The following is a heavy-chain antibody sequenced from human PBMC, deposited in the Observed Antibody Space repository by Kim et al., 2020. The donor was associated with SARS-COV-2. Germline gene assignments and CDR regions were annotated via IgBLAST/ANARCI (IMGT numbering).Heavy chain of an antibody. V-gene: IGHV4-39*07. J-gene: IGHJ6*02. D-gene: IGHD2-15*01. Sequence: SETLSLTCTVSGGSISSSSYYWGWIRQPPGKGLEWIGSIYYSGSTYYNPSLKSRVTISVDTSKNQFSLKLSSVTAADTAVYYCASFVVVGPVDFVPLVGMDVWGQGTTVTVSS. CDR2: IYYSGST. CDR1: GGSISSSSYY. CDR3: ASFVVVGPVDFVPLVGMDV.